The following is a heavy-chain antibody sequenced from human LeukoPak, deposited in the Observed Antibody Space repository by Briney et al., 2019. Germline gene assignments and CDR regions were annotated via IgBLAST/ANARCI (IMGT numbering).Heavy chain of an antibody. D-gene: IGHD3-10*01. CDR3: ARTGSGKRIDDY. CDR2: IYTSGST. Sequence: PSQTLSPTCTVSGGSISSGSYYWSWIRQPAGKGLEWIGRIYTSGSTNYNPSLKSRVTISVDTSKNQFSLKLSSVTAADTAVYYCARTGSGKRIDDYWGQGTLVTVSS. CDR1: GGSISSGSYY. J-gene: IGHJ4*02. V-gene: IGHV4-61*02.